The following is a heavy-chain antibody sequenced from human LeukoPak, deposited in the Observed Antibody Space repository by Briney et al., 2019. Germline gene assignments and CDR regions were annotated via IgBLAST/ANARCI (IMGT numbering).Heavy chain of an antibody. CDR1: GFTFNSYS. CDR3: ARGELGPPDYTNYVS. CDR2: ISSSSSTI. D-gene: IGHD4-11*01. J-gene: IGHJ5*02. Sequence: GGSLRLPCAASGFTFNSYSMHWVRQAPGKGLEWVSYISSSSSTIYYADSAKGRFPISRNNAKNSLYLQMNSLGADDTAVYFCARGELGPPDYTNYVSWGQGTLVTVSS. V-gene: IGHV3-48*04.